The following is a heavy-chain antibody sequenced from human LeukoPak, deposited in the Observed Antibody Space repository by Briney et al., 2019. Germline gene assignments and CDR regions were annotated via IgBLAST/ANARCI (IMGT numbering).Heavy chain of an antibody. D-gene: IGHD5-18*01. J-gene: IGHJ2*01. CDR1: GFTFSSYW. CDR3: ARDRIQLWLGWYFDL. Sequence: GGSLRLSCAASGFTFSSYWTSWVRQAPGKGLEWVANIKQDGSEKYYVDSVKGRFTISRDNAKNSPYLQMNSLRAEDTAVDYCARDRIQLWLGWYFDLWGRGTLVTVSS. V-gene: IGHV3-7*01. CDR2: IKQDGSEK.